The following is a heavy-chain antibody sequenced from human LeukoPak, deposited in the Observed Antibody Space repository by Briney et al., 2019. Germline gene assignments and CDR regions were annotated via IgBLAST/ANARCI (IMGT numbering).Heavy chain of an antibody. CDR3: ASVLEWLPFDY. D-gene: IGHD3-3*01. CDR1: GYSISSGYY. V-gene: IGHV4-38-2*02. Sequence: ETLSLTCSVSGYSISSGYYWGWIRQPPGKGLEWIGSVDQSGGTYYNPSLKSRVTISVDTSKNQFSLKLSSVTAADTAVYYCASVLEWLPFDYWGQGTLVTVSS. CDR2: VDQSGGT. J-gene: IGHJ4*02.